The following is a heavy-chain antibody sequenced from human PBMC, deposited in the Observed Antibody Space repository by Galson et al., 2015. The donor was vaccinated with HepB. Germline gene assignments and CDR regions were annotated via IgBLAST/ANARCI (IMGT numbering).Heavy chain of an antibody. CDR3: ANEGQWLKAHFDY. CDR2: IGGSGTTT. CDR1: GFTFTRYA. V-gene: IGHV3-23*01. D-gene: IGHD6-19*01. Sequence: SLRLSCAASGFTFTRYAMNWVRQAPGKGLEWVSSIGGSGTTTYYADSVKGRFIISRDNSKNTVYLQMNSLRTEDTAVYFCANEGQWLKAHFDYWGQGTLVTVSS. J-gene: IGHJ4*02.